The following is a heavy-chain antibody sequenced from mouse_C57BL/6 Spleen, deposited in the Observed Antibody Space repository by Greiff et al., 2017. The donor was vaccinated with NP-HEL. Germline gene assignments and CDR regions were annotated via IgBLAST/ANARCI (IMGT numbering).Heavy chain of an antibody. J-gene: IGHJ4*01. CDR2: IWSGGST. CDR1: GFSLTSYG. Sequence: VKVEESGPGLVQPSQSLSITCTVSGFSLTSYGVHWVRQSPGKGLEWLGVIWSGGSTDYNAAFISRLSISKDNSKSQVFFKMNSLQADDTAIYYCARNRLLYYAMDYWGQGTSVTVSS. CDR3: ARNRLLYYAMDY. V-gene: IGHV2-2*01. D-gene: IGHD1-1*01.